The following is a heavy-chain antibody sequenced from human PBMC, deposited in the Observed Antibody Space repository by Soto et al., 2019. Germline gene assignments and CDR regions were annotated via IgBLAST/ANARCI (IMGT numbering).Heavy chain of an antibody. Sequence: SETLSLTCAVYGGSFSGYYWSWIRQPPGKGLEWIGEINHSGSTNYNPSLKSRVTISVDTSENQFSLKLSSVTAADTAVYYCVRLIGNSWLDSWGQGTLVTVSS. CDR1: GGSFSGYY. J-gene: IGHJ5*01. CDR3: VRLIGNSWLDS. CDR2: INHSGST. D-gene: IGHD2-8*01. V-gene: IGHV4-34*01.